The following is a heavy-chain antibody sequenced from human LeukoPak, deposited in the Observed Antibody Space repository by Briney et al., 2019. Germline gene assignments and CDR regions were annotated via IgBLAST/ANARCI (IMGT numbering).Heavy chain of an antibody. CDR3: ARGEYQLLQGAFDI. V-gene: IGHV4-4*07. CDR1: GGSISNFY. J-gene: IGHJ3*02. D-gene: IGHD2-2*01. CDR2: IYSSGST. Sequence: SETLSLTCTVSGGSISNFYWSWTRQPAGNGLEWIGRIYSSGSTNYNPSLKSRVTMSVDTSKNQFSLYLSFVTAADTAVYYCARGEYQLLQGAFDIWGQGTMVTVSS.